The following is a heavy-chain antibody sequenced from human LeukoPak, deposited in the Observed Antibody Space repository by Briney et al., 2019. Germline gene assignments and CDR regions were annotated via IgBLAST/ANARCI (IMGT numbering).Heavy chain of an antibody. V-gene: IGHV3-74*01. CDR2: INSDGSST. Sequence: GGSLRPSCAASGFTFSSYWMHWVRQAPGKGLVWVSRINSDGSSTSYADSVKGRFTISKDNAKNTLYLQMNSLRAEDTAVYYCARERLSPNWFDPWGQGTLVTVSS. CDR1: GFTFSSYW. CDR3: ARERLSPNWFDP. J-gene: IGHJ5*02. D-gene: IGHD3-16*02.